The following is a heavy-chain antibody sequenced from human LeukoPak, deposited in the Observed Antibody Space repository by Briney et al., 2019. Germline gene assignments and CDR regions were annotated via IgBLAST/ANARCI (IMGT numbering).Heavy chain of an antibody. Sequence: PSETLSLTCAVYGGSFSGYYWSWIRQHPGKGLEWIGYIYYSGSTYYNPSLKSRVTISEDTSKNQFSLKLSSVTAADTAVYYCASRIGYSYGIDYWGQGTLVTVSS. CDR2: IYYSGST. D-gene: IGHD5-18*01. CDR3: ASRIGYSYGIDY. V-gene: IGHV4-31*11. J-gene: IGHJ4*02. CDR1: GGSFSGYY.